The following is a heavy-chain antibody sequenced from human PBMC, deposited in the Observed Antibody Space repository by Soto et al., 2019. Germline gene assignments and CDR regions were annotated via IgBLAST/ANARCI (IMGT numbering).Heavy chain of an antibody. D-gene: IGHD3-3*01. J-gene: IGHJ6*02. Sequence: QVQLVESGGGVVQPGRSLRLSCAASGFTFSSYGMHWVRQAPGKGLEWVAVISYDGSNKNYADSVKGRFTISRDNSKNTQYLQMNRLRAEDTAVYYWAKEVWSGPMDVWGQGTTVTVSS. CDR1: GFTFSSYG. CDR2: ISYDGSNK. CDR3: AKEVWSGPMDV. V-gene: IGHV3-30*18.